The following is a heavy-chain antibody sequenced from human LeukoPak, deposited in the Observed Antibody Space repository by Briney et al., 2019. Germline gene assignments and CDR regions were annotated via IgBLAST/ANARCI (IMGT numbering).Heavy chain of an antibody. CDR3: ARVDETNAFDI. J-gene: IGHJ3*02. V-gene: IGHV1-3*01. Sequence: GASVTVSCKASGYTFTSYALHWVRQAPGQRLEWMGWINAGNGDTKYSQKFQGRVTITRDTSASTAYMELSSLRSEDTAVYYCARVDETNAFDIWGQGTMVTVSS. CDR1: GYTFTSYA. D-gene: IGHD5-24*01. CDR2: INAGNGDT.